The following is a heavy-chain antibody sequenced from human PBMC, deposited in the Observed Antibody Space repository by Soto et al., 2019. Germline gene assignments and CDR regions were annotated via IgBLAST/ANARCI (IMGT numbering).Heavy chain of an antibody. CDR1: GFTFKYYA. J-gene: IGHJ4*02. CDR3: AKLKRLTAAGYFDY. CDR2: ISGSGNRT. Sequence: EVQLLESGGGLAQPGGSLRLFCAASGFTFKYYAMTWVRQAPGKGLEWVPGISGSGNRTYYVDSVKGRFTISRDNSNNTLYLQMDSLKTEDTAVYYCAKLKRLTAAGYFDYWGQGILVSVSS. V-gene: IGHV3-23*01. D-gene: IGHD6-13*01.